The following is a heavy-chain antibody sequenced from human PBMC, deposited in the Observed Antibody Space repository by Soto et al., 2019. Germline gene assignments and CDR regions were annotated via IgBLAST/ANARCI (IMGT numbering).Heavy chain of an antibody. V-gene: IGHV4-34*01. D-gene: IGHD5-18*01. J-gene: IGHJ3*02. Sequence: QVQLQQWGAGLLKPSETLSLTFAVYGGSFSGYYWSWIRQPPGKGLEWIGEINHSGSTNYTPSLKSRVTISVDTSKNQFSLKLSSVTAADTAVYYCARGGYSYGWGAFDIWGQGTMVTVSS. CDR2: INHSGST. CDR3: ARGGYSYGWGAFDI. CDR1: GGSFSGYY.